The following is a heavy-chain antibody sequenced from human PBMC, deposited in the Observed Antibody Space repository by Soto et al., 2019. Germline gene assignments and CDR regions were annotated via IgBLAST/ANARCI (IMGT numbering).Heavy chain of an antibody. CDR2: ISYDGSNQ. V-gene: IGHV3-30*03. CDR1: GFTFSSYG. J-gene: IGHJ6*02. Sequence: QVQLVESGGGVVQPGRSLRLSCAASGFTFSSYGMHWVRQAPGKGLEWVAVISYDGSNQYYADSVKGRFTISRDNSKNTLYLQMNSLRAEDTAVYYCAINGGVGEQLMDYYYGMDVWGQGTTVTVSS. D-gene: IGHD3-10*01. CDR3: AINGGVGEQLMDYYYGMDV.